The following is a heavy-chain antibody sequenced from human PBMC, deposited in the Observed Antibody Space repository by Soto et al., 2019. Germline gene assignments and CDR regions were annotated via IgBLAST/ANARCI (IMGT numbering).Heavy chain of an antibody. V-gene: IGHV5-51*01. Sequence: PGESLKISCEASGYSFTSNWIGWVRQMPGKGLEWMGIINPADSDIKYSPSFQGQVTISADKSISTVYLQWSSLQASDPAMHYIARDSREGKSLTIRRLAYWGQGALVTVSS. CDR1: GYSFTSNW. CDR2: INPADSDI. D-gene: IGHD3-22*01. CDR3: ARDSREGKSLTIRRLAY. J-gene: IGHJ4*02.